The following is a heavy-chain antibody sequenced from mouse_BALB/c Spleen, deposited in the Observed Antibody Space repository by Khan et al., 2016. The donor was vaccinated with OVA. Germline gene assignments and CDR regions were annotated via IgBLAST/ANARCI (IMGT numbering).Heavy chain of an antibody. Sequence: EVKLEESGGDLVKPGGSLKLSCAASGFTFSSYSMSWVRQTPDKRLEWVATISSDGDYTYYPDSVKGRFTISRDNAKNTLYLQMSSLKSEDTAMYYCASHLTGSFAYWGQGTLGTVSA. CDR3: ASHLTGSFAY. CDR1: GFTFSSYS. CDR2: ISSDGDYT. D-gene: IGHD4-1*01. V-gene: IGHV5-6*02. J-gene: IGHJ3*01.